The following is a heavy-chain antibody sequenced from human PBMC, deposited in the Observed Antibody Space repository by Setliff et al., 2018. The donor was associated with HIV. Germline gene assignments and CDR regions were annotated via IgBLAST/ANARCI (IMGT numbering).Heavy chain of an antibody. CDR1: GYTFTDYF. J-gene: IGHJ4*02. CDR3: ARQLSNSLDY. V-gene: IGHV1-2*02. D-gene: IGHD7-27*01. Sequence: GASVKVSCKASGYTFTDYFIHWVRQAPGQGLEWMGWISPHNGDKNILQRFRGRVTMTTDTSFSTAYMELSGLRSDDTAMYYCARQLSNSLDYWGQGTLVTVSS. CDR2: ISPHNGDK.